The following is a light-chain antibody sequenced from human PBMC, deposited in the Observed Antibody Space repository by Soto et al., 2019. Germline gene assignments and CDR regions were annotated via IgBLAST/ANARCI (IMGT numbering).Light chain of an antibody. J-gene: IGLJ1*01. CDR2: DVS. CDR1: SSDVGAFNY. V-gene: IGLV2-14*03. CDR3: NSYTSNNTSV. Sequence: QSALTQPASVSGSPGQAITISCSGTSSDVGAFNYVSWYQQHPGKAPKLMIYDVSNRPSGVSNRFSGSKSGNTASLTISGLRAEEEADSYCNSYTSNNTSVFGTATKVTV.